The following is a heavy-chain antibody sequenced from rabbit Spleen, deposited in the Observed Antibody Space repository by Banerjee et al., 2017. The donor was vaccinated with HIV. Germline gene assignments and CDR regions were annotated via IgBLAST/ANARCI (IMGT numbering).Heavy chain of an antibody. J-gene: IGHJ4*01. Sequence: QEQLVESGGGLVQPGGSLKLSCKGSGFDFSDYGASWVRQAPGKGLEWIGYIDPIFGSTYYASWVNGRFTISRHNAQNTLYLQLDSLTAADTATYFCLRDRANIGGDYGPYYFDLWGQGTLVTVS. CDR1: GFDFSDYG. CDR3: LRDRANIGGDYGPYYFDL. D-gene: IGHD2-1*01. V-gene: IGHV1S47*01. CDR2: IDPIFGST.